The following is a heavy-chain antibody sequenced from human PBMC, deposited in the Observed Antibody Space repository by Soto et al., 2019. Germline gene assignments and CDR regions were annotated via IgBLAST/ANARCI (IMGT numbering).Heavy chain of an antibody. CDR3: AKDFRYSSSNTVDY. CDR1: GFTFSSYA. V-gene: IGHV3-23*01. J-gene: IGHJ4*02. CDR2: ISGSGGST. D-gene: IGHD6-6*01. Sequence: GGSLRLSCAASGFTFSSYAMSWVHQAPGKGLEWVSAISGSGGSTYYADSVKGRFTISRDNSKNTLYLQMNSLRAEDTAVYYCAKDFRYSSSNTVDYWGQGTLVTVSS.